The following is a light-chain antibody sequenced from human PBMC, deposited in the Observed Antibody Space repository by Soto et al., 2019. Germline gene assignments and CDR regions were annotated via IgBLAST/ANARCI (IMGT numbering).Light chain of an antibody. V-gene: IGKV3-15*01. CDR1: QGIGSN. CDR2: GAS. J-gene: IGKJ4*01. Sequence: EVVMTQSPATLSLSPGDRATVSCRASQGIGSNLAWYQQKPGQAPRLLIYGASTRAAGVPARFSGSGSGTEFTLTISSLQSEDYALDYCQQYSDWPPITFGGVTKVEIK. CDR3: QQYSDWPPIT.